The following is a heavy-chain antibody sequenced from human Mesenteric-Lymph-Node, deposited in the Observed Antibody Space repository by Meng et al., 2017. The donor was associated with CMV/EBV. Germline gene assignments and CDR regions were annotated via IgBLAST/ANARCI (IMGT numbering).Heavy chain of an antibody. Sequence: SSGYTFSKYLMHWVRQAPGQGLEWMGWINTNTGNPTYAQGFTGRFVFSLDTSVSTAYLQISSLRPEDTAIYYCARSLRGSGTENDYWGQGTLVTVSS. CDR2: INTNTGNP. V-gene: IGHV7-4-1*02. CDR3: ARSLRGSGTENDY. CDR1: GYTFSKYL. D-gene: IGHD3-10*01. J-gene: IGHJ4*02.